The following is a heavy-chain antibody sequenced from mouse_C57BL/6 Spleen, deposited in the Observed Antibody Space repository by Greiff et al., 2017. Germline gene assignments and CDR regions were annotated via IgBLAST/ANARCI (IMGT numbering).Heavy chain of an antibody. J-gene: IGHJ2*01. CDR1: GYTFTSYW. CDR3: ARSAGSSSGPFDY. V-gene: IGHV1-50*01. Sequence: QVQLQQPGAELVKPGASVKLSCKASGYTFTSYWMQWVKQRPGQGLEWIGEIDPSDSYTNYNQKFKGKATLTVDTSSSTAYMQLSSLTSEDSAVYYCARSAGSSSGPFDYWGQGTTLTVSS. D-gene: IGHD3-2*02. CDR2: IDPSDSYT.